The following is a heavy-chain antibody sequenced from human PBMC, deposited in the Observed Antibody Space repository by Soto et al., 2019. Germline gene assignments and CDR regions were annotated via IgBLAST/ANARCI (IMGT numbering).Heavy chain of an antibody. CDR2: ISYDGSNK. J-gene: IGHJ4*02. CDR3: ARGADYYDSSGLSY. Sequence: GGSLRLSCAASGFTFGSYGMHWVRQAPGKGLEWVAVISYDGSNKYYADSVKGRFTISRDNSKNSLYLQMNSLRAEDTAVYYCARGADYYDSSGLSYWGQGTLVTVSS. CDR1: GFTFGSYG. V-gene: IGHV3-30*03. D-gene: IGHD3-22*01.